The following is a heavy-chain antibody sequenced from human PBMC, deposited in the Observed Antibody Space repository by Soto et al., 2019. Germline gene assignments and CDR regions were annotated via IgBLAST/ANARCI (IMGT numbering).Heavy chain of an antibody. CDR1: GFTFSSYA. J-gene: IGHJ6*03. D-gene: IGHD2-8*01. Sequence: GGSLRLSCAASGFTFSSYAMSWVRQAPGKGLEWVSAISGSGGSTYYADSVKGRFTISRDNSKNTLYLQMNSLRAEDTAVYYCAKNGGRKNYYYYYMDVWGKGTTVTVSS. V-gene: IGHV3-23*01. CDR2: ISGSGGST. CDR3: AKNGGRKNYYYYYMDV.